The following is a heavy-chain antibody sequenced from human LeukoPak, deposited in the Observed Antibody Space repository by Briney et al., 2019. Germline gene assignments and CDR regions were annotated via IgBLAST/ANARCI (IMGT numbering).Heavy chain of an antibody. CDR2: IHNSGSD. Sequence: SETLSLTGSVSRSSFNTYYWSWIRQPTGKALEWIGRIHNSGSDDYRASLMSRVTILVDMSKKEFSLKLTSVTAADTAVYYCARDIVYLRDEDYGWGQGILVTVSS. D-gene: IGHD4-17*01. CDR3: ARDIVYLRDEDYG. J-gene: IGHJ4*02. V-gene: IGHV4-59*01. CDR1: RSSFNTYY.